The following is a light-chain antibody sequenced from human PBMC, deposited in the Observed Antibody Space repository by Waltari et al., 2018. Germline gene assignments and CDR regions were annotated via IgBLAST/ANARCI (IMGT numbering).Light chain of an antibody. CDR3: SAYTATDTYV. V-gene: IGLV2-14*03. J-gene: IGLJ1*01. Sequence: SALTRPAAMSGSPGQSITISCTGTRSDIGLYDYVSWYQQHPGNAPKPIISDVSHRPSGVTARFSGSKSAYTTSLTISGLQTEDEADYYCSAYTATDTYVFGSGTTVTVL. CDR1: RSDIGLYDY. CDR2: DVS.